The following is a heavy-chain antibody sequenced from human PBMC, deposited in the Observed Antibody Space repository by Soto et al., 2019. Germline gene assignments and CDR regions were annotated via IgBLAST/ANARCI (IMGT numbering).Heavy chain of an antibody. D-gene: IGHD3-3*02. V-gene: IGHV1-3*01. Sequence: ASVKVSCKASGYTFTSYTMHWVRQAPGQRLEWMGWIYAGNGNTKYSQKFQGRVTISTDTSASTLYMELSSLTSEDTAVYYCAREVQCVAFCDFWGQGTLVTVSS. CDR3: AREVQCVAFCDF. CDR1: GYTFTSYT. J-gene: IGHJ4*02. CDR2: IYAGNGNT.